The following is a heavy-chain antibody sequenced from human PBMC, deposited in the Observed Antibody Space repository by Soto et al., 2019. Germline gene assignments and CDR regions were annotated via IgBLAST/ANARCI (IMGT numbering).Heavy chain of an antibody. Sequence: QITLKESGPTLVKPTQTLTLTCTFSGFSLSTSGVGVGWIRQPPGKALEWLAFIYWDDDKRYSPSLKSRLTITKDTSKNQVVLKMTNMDPVETATYSCAHRSAMIGMDTFDIWGQGTMVTVSS. CDR3: AHRSAMIGMDTFDI. J-gene: IGHJ3*02. D-gene: IGHD3-22*01. CDR2: IYWDDDK. CDR1: GFSLSTSGVG. V-gene: IGHV2-5*02.